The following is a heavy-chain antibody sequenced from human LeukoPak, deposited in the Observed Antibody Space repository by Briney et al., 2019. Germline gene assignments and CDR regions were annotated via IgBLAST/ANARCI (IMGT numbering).Heavy chain of an antibody. Sequence: ASVKVSCKASGYTFTGYYMHWVRQAPGQGLEWMGWINPNSDGTNYAQKFQGRVTMTRDTSISTAYMELSRLRSDDTAVYYCARDYNYYDSSGYYGDWGQGTLVTVSS. CDR1: GYTFTGYY. V-gene: IGHV1-2*02. D-gene: IGHD3-22*01. CDR3: ARDYNYYDSSGYYGD. J-gene: IGHJ4*02. CDR2: INPNSDGT.